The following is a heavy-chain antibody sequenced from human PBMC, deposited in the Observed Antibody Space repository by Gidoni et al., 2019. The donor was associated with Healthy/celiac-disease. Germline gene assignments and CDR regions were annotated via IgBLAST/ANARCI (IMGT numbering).Heavy chain of an antibody. Sequence: QVQLQESGPGLVKPSETLSLTCTVSGGSISSYYWRWIRQPPGKGLEWIGYIYYSGSTNYNPSLKSRVTISVDTSKNQFSLKLSSVTAADTAVYYCARHVSSTIFGVVIYQVAFDIWGQGTMVTVSS. CDR2: IYYSGST. J-gene: IGHJ3*02. CDR1: GGSISSYY. V-gene: IGHV4-59*08. CDR3: ARHVSSTIFGVVIYQVAFDI. D-gene: IGHD3-3*01.